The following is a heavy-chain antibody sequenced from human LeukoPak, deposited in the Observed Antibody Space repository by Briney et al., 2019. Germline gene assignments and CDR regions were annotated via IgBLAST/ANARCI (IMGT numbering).Heavy chain of an antibody. CDR1: GGSISSGSYY. D-gene: IGHD6-6*01. Sequence: SETLSLTCTVSGGSISSGSYYWSWIRQPAGKGLEWIGRIYTSGSTYYNPSLKSRVTISVDTSKNQFSLKLSSVTAADTAVYYCARVPKIAARYFDYWGQGTLVTVSS. CDR2: IYTSGST. J-gene: IGHJ4*02. V-gene: IGHV4-61*02. CDR3: ARVPKIAARYFDY.